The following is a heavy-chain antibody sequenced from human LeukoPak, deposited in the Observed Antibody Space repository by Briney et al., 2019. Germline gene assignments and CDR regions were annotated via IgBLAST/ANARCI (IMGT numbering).Heavy chain of an antibody. D-gene: IGHD6-19*01. V-gene: IGHV4-39*07. CDR2: IYYSGST. CDR3: ARAEYSSGWLFDY. J-gene: IGHJ4*02. CDR1: GDSISSTNYY. Sequence: SETLSLTCTVSGDSISSTNYYWGWIRQPPGKGLEWIGSIYYSGSTYYNPSLESRVTISVDTSKNQFSLKLSSVTAADTAVYYYARAEYSSGWLFDYWGQGTLVTVSS.